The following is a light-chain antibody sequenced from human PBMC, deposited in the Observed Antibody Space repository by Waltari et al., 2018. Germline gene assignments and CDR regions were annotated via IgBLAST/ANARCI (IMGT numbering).Light chain of an antibody. CDR2: RNG. Sequence: QSVLTQPLSASGAPGQRGTISCSGSSSTIGSNIVIWYQPVPGTTPKLLIYRNGPGPSGGHDRSAGCRSGSSGSVAISGLRDDEEADYFCASWDDSLNGRREFGGGTKVTVI. V-gene: IGLV1-44*01. CDR1: SSTIGSNI. J-gene: IGLJ2*01. CDR3: ASWDDSLNGRRE.